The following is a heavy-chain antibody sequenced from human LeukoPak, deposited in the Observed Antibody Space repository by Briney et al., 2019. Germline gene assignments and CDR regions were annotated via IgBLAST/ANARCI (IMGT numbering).Heavy chain of an antibody. V-gene: IGHV1-69*05. CDR3: AREGIAAAGTRGYYFDY. CDR1: GGTFSSYA. J-gene: IGHJ4*02. D-gene: IGHD6-13*01. Sequence: SVKVSCKASGGTFSSYAISWVRQAPGQGLEWMGGIIPIFGTANYAQKFQGRVTITTDESTSTAYMELSSLRSEDTAVYYCAREGIAAAGTRGYYFDYWGQGTLVTVSS. CDR2: IIPIFGTA.